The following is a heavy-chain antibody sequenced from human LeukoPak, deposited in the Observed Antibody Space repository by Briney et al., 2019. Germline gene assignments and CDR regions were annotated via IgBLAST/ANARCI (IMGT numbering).Heavy chain of an antibody. Sequence: GGSLRLSCAGSGFTFNTYAMIWVRQAPGKGLEWVSYISSSSDIIHYADSVKGRFTISRDYAKNSLYLQMNSLRVEDTAVYYCARGFLRYSYDHWGQGTLVTVSS. CDR2: ISSSSDII. J-gene: IGHJ4*02. V-gene: IGHV3-48*04. D-gene: IGHD5-18*01. CDR1: GFTFNTYA. CDR3: ARGFLRYSYDH.